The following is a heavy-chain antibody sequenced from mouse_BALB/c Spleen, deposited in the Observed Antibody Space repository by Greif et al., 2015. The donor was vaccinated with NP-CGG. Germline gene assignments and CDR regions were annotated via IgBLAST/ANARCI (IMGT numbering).Heavy chain of an antibody. Sequence: QVQLKDSGAELAKPGASVKMSCKASGYTFTSYWMHWVKQRPGQGLEWIGYINPSTGYTEYNQKFKDKATLTADKSSSTAYMQLSSLTSEDSAVYYCASYYYGSSYAMDYWGQGTSVTVSS. CDR3: ASYYYGSSYAMDY. V-gene: IGHV1-7*01. CDR1: GYTFTSYW. J-gene: IGHJ4*01. CDR2: INPSTGYT. D-gene: IGHD1-1*01.